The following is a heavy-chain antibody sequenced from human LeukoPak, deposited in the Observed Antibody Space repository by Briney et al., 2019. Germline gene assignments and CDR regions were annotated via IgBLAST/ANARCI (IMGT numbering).Heavy chain of an antibody. CDR3: AKGYYDYIWGSYRSDAFDI. CDR2: ISGSGGLT. J-gene: IGHJ3*02. Sequence: GGSLRLSCAASGFPFNSYVMTWVRQAPGKGLEWVSVISGSGGLTYHADSVKGRLTVSRDNSKNTLYLQMNSLRAEDTAVYSCAKGYYDYIWGSYRSDAFDIWGQGTMVTVSS. V-gene: IGHV3-23*01. CDR1: GFPFNSYV. D-gene: IGHD3-16*02.